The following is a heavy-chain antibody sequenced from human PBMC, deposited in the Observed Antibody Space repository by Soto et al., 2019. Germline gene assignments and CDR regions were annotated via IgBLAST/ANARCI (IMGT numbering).Heavy chain of an antibody. J-gene: IGHJ4*02. CDR1: GFTVSSNY. D-gene: IGHD5-18*01. V-gene: IGHV3-66*01. Sequence: GGSLRLSCAASGFTVSSNYMSWVRQAPGKGLEWVSIIYSGGSTYYADSVKGRFTISRDNSKNMLYLQMNSLRAEDTAVYYCARFPTAMVTSSRYFDYWGLGTLVTVSS. CDR3: ARFPTAMVTSSRYFDY. CDR2: IYSGGST.